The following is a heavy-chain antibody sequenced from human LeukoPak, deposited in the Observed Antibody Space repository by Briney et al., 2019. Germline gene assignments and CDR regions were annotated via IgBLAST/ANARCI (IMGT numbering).Heavy chain of an antibody. CDR3: ARADYYGSGSYIDAFDI. D-gene: IGHD3-10*01. CDR1: GGSIYSGSYY. J-gene: IGHJ3*02. Sequence: SETLSLTCTVSGGSIYSGSYYWSWIRQPAGKGLEWIGRIYTSGSTNYNPSLKSRVTISVDTSKNQFSLKLSSVTAADTAVYYCARADYYGSGSYIDAFDIWGQGTMVTVSS. V-gene: IGHV4-61*02. CDR2: IYTSGST.